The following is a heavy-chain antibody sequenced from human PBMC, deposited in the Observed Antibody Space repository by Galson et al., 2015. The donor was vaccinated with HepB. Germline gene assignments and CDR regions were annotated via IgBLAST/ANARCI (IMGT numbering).Heavy chain of an antibody. Sequence: QSGAEVKKPGESLKISCEGSRDSFTGYWIAWVRQMPGKGLKWMGIIYPGDSDAKYSPSFQGHVTFSADKSTTTAYLQWSSLTVADSAIYYCARVMVRGTHCLDVWGQGTTVTVSS. CDR3: ARVMVRGTHCLDV. CDR2: IYPGDSDA. CDR1: RDSFTGYW. J-gene: IGHJ6*02. D-gene: IGHD3-10*01. V-gene: IGHV5-51*01.